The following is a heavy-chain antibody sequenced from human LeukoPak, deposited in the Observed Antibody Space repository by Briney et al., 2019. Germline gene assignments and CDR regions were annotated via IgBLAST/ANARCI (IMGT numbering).Heavy chain of an antibody. CDR1: GYTFTGYY. D-gene: IGHD6-13*01. Sequence: ASVKVSCKASGYTFTGYYMNWVRQAPGQGLEWMGCINPNSGGTNYAQTFQGRVTKTRDTSIRTAYMELSMLRSNGTAVYYCARVRRGVGQQLAKGSRYYFDYWGQGTLVTVSS. CDR2: INPNSGGT. V-gene: IGHV1-2*02. J-gene: IGHJ4*02. CDR3: ARVRRGVGQQLAKGSRYYFDY.